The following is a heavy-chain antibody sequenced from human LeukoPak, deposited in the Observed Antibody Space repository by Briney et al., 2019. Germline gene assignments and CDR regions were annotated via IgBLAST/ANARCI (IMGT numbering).Heavy chain of an antibody. D-gene: IGHD3-10*02. Sequence: PGGSLRLSCAASGFTFSSYAMSWVRQAPGKGLEWVSGLSGSGASTYYADSVKGRFTISRDNSKNTLYLQISSLRADDTAVYYCAKIQERGVRGHGMDVWGQGTTVTVSS. CDR3: AKIQERGVRGHGMDV. CDR1: GFTFSSYA. CDR2: LSGSGAST. J-gene: IGHJ6*02. V-gene: IGHV3-23*01.